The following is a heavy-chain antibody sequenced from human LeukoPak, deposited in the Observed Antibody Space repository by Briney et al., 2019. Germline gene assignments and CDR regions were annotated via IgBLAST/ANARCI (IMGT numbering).Heavy chain of an antibody. CDR1: GFTFSSYW. J-gene: IGHJ4*02. CDR2: ISRSGTTI. V-gene: IGHV3-48*04. D-gene: IGHD5-18*01. CDR3: ARDADGYSYGYVNYFDY. Sequence: GGSLRLSCAASGFTFSSYWMNWVRQAPGKGLEWVSYISRSGTTIYYADSVQGRFTISRDDAKNSLYLQMNSLRAEDTAVYYCARDADGYSYGYVNYFDYWGQGTLVTVSS.